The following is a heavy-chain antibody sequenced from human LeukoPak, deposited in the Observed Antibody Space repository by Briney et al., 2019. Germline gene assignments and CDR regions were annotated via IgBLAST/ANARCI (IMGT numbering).Heavy chain of an antibody. V-gene: IGHV1-69*13. CDR3: ANLDPTMVNDAFDI. CDR1: GGTFSSYA. J-gene: IGHJ3*02. CDR2: IIPIFGTA. D-gene: IGHD3-10*01. Sequence: SVKVSCKASGGTFSSYAISWVRQAPGQGLEWMGGIIPIFGTANYAQKFQGRVTITADESTSTAYMEVSSLRSEDTAVYYCANLDPTMVNDAFDIWGQGTMVTVSS.